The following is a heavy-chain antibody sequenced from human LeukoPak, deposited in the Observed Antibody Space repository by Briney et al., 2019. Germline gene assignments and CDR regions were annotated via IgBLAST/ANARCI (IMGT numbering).Heavy chain of an antibody. J-gene: IGHJ5*02. CDR3: ARDGDGYIDR. CDR2: IWYDGSNK. D-gene: IGHD5-24*01. Sequence: QPGRSLRLSCAASGFTFSSYGMHWVRQAPGKGLEWVAVIWYDGSNKYYADSVKGRFTISRDNSKNALYLQMNSLRAEDTAVYYCARDGDGYIDRWGQGTLVIVSS. CDR1: GFTFSSYG. V-gene: IGHV3-33*01.